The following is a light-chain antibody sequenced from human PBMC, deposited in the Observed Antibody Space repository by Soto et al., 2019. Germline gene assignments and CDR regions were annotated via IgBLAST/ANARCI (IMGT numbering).Light chain of an antibody. J-gene: IGLJ1*01. CDR2: EVN. CDR1: SSDVGGYDY. V-gene: IGLV2-14*01. Sequence: QSVLTQPASVSGSPGQSINISCTGTSSDVGGYDYVSWYQLHPGKAPKLMVFEVNNRPSGVSYRFSGSKSGNTASLTISGLQAEDEADYFCSSYSISTAYLFGTGTKVTVL. CDR3: SSYSISTAYL.